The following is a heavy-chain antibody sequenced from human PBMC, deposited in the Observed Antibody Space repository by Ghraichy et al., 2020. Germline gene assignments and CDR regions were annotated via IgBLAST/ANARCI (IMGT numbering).Heavy chain of an antibody. D-gene: IGHD6-19*01. CDR1: GFTFNSYW. J-gene: IGHJ4*02. Sequence: GESLNISCAASGFTFNSYWMSWVRQAPGKGLEWVTNIKQDGSQKFYVDSVKGRFTISRDNAKNSLYLHMNSLTAEDTAVYYCARGLNLRSRYSSGWYGGIDYWGQGTLVTVS. V-gene: IGHV3-7*03. CDR2: IKQDGSQK. CDR3: ARGLNLRSRYSSGWYGGIDY.